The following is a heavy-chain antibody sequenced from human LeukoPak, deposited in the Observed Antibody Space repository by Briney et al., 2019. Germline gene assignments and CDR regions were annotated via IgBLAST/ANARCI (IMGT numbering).Heavy chain of an antibody. Sequence: GRSLRLSCAASGFTFSSCGMHWVRQAPGKGLEWVAVIWYDGNNKYYADSVKGRFTISRDSSKNTLYLQMNSLRAEDTAVYYCARAPLGTTVPFDYWGQGTLVTVSS. D-gene: IGHD4-17*01. CDR2: IWYDGNNK. CDR3: ARAPLGTTVPFDY. V-gene: IGHV3-33*01. CDR1: GFTFSSCG. J-gene: IGHJ4*02.